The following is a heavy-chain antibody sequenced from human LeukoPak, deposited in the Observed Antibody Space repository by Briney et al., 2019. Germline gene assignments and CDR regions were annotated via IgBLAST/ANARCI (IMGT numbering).Heavy chain of an antibody. Sequence: WASVKVSCKASGYTFTGYYMHWVRQAPGQGLEWMGWINPNSGGTNYAQKFQGRVTMTEDTSTDTAYMELSSLRSEDTAVYYCATSPITMVRGVIGALDYWGQGTLVTVSS. V-gene: IGHV1-2*02. CDR1: GYTFTGYY. CDR3: ATSPITMVRGVIGALDY. CDR2: INPNSGGT. D-gene: IGHD3-10*01. J-gene: IGHJ4*02.